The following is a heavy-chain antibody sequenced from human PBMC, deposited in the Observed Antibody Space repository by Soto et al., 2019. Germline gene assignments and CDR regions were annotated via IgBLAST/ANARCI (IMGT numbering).Heavy chain of an antibody. Sequence: QVQLQESGPGLVKPSETLSLTCTVSGDSISSFYWSWIRQPPGKGLEWIGYIYYSGSTKYNPSLKSRVTISIDTSKNLFSLKLSSVTAADTAVYYCARESRIAAAGGVGMDVWGQGTTATVSS. CDR1: GDSISSFY. CDR3: ARESRIAAAGGVGMDV. J-gene: IGHJ6*02. D-gene: IGHD6-13*01. CDR2: IYYSGST. V-gene: IGHV4-59*01.